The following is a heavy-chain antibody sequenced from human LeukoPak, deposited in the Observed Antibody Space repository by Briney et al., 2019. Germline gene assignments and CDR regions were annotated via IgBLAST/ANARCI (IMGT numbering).Heavy chain of an antibody. D-gene: IGHD2-21*02. CDR3: TRVRRGTAKTIDY. J-gene: IGHJ4*02. CDR1: GSTFGAYA. CDR2: IRSKAYGGTT. Sequence: GGPLRFSCRASGSTFGAYALSWFRKAPGKGLKWVGFIRSKAYGGTTEYAASVKGRFTISRDDSKSIAYLQMNSLKTEDTAVYYCTRVRRGTAKTIDYWGQGTLVTVSS. V-gene: IGHV3-49*03.